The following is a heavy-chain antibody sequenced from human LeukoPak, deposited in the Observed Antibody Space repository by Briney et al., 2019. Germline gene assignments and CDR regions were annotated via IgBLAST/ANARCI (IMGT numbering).Heavy chain of an antibody. CDR1: GYSFTSYW. Sequence: GESLKISCKGSGYSFTSYWIGWVRQMPGKGLECMGIIYPGDSDTRYSPSFQGQVTISADKSISTAYLQWSSLKASDTAMYYCAVQNLNYYDSSGYYSVDYWGQGTLVTVSS. CDR3: AVQNLNYYDSSGYYSVDY. D-gene: IGHD3-22*01. J-gene: IGHJ4*02. V-gene: IGHV5-51*01. CDR2: IYPGDSDT.